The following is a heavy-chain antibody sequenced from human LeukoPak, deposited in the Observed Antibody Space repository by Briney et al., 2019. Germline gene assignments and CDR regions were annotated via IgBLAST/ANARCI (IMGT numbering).Heavy chain of an antibody. Sequence: ASVKVSCKASGYTFTGYYMHWVRQAPGQGLEWMGWINPNSGGTNYAQRFQGRVTMTRDTSIGTAYMELSRLGSDDTAVYYCARAQTVVAATPGGYWGQGTLVTVSS. CDR1: GYTFTGYY. D-gene: IGHD2-15*01. CDR2: INPNSGGT. V-gene: IGHV1-2*02. J-gene: IGHJ4*02. CDR3: ARAQTVVAATPGGY.